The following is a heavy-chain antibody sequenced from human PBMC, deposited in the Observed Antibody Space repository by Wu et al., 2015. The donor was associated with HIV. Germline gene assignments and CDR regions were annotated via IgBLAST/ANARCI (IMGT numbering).Heavy chain of an antibody. D-gene: IGHD7-27*01. CDR3: ARGRWGARLTEYYFDY. Sequence: QVQLVQSGAEVKKPGSSVKVSCKASGGTFSSYDINWVRQATGQGLEWMGWMNPNSGNTGYAQKFQGRVTITRNTSISTAYMELSSLRSEDTAVYYCARGRWGARLTEYYFDYWGQGTLVTVSS. CDR1: GGTFSSYD. CDR2: MNPNSGNT. V-gene: IGHV1-8*03. J-gene: IGHJ4*02.